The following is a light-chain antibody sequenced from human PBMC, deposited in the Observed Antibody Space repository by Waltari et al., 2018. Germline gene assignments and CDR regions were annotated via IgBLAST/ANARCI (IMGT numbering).Light chain of an antibody. J-gene: IGKJ4*01. CDR2: WAS. CDR1: QSVLYSSNNKNY. V-gene: IGKV4-1*01. Sequence: DIVMTQSPDSLAVSLGERAPINSKSSQSVLYSSNNKNYLAWYQQKPGQPPKLLIYWASSRESGVPDRFSGSGSGTDFTLTISSLQAEDVAVYYCQHYYSSPLTFGGGTRVEIK. CDR3: QHYYSSPLT.